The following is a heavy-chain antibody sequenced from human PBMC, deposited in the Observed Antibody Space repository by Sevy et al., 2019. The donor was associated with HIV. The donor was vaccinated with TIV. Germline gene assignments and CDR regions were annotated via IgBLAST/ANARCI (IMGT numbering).Heavy chain of an antibody. D-gene: IGHD2-2*01. Sequence: GGSLRLSCAAPGFTFSSYWMSWVRQAPGKGLEWVANIKQDGSEKYYVDSVKGRFTISRDNAKNSLYLQMNSLRAEDTAVYYCARGKVVPAAMDYYYYYMDVWGKRTTVTVSS. J-gene: IGHJ6*03. CDR1: GFTFSSYW. CDR2: IKQDGSEK. CDR3: ARGKVVPAAMDYYYYYMDV. V-gene: IGHV3-7*01.